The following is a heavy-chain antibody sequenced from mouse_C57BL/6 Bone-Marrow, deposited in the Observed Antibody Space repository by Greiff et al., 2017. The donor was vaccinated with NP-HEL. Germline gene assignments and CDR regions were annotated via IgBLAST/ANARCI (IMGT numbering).Heavy chain of an antibody. D-gene: IGHD1-1*01. CDR1: GYTFTSYW. CDR2: IHPNSGST. V-gene: IGHV1-64*01. J-gene: IGHJ1*03. CDR3: ARRISYYYGSSPLWYFDV. Sequence: VQLQQPGAELVKPGASVKLSCKASGYTFTSYWMHWVKQRPGQGLEWIGMIHPNSGSTNYNEKFKSKATLTVDKSSSTAYMQLSSLTSEDSAVYYCARRISYYYGSSPLWYFDVWGTGTTVTVSS.